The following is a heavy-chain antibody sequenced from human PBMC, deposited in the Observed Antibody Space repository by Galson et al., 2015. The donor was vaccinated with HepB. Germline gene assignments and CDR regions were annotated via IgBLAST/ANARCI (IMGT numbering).Heavy chain of an antibody. CDR1: GFTVSSNY. D-gene: IGHD3-22*01. V-gene: IGHV3-53*01. J-gene: IGHJ4*02. CDR2: IYSGDFT. Sequence: SLRLSCAASGFTVSSNYMSWVRQAPGKGLEWVSVIYSGDFTYYTDSAKGRFTISRDNSKNTLYLQMNTLRAEDTAVYYCARARRDDSGTPWYFFDYWGQGILVTVSS. CDR3: ARARRDDSGTPWYFFDY.